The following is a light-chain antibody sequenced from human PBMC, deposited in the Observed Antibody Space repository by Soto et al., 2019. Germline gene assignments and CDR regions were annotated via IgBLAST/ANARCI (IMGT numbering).Light chain of an antibody. CDR2: GNS. V-gene: IGLV1-40*01. Sequence: QSVLTQPPSVSGAPGQRVTISCTGSGSNIGAGHEVHWYQQLPGTAPKLLIYGNSNRPSGVPDRFSGSKSGTSASLTITGLQAEDEAAYSCQSFDSSHRVFGTGTKLTVL. CDR3: QSFDSSHRV. CDR1: GSNIGAGHE. J-gene: IGLJ1*01.